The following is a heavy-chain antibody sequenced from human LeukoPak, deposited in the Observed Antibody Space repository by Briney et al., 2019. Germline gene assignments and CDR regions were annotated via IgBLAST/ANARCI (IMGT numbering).Heavy chain of an antibody. J-gene: IGHJ4*02. Sequence: PGGSLRLSCAASGFTFSKYAMTWVRQAPGKGLVWVSRIKTDGSSTTYADSVKGRFTVSRDNAKNTLNLQMNSLRLDDTAVYYCARGWGGNFDYWGQGTPVTVSS. V-gene: IGHV3-74*01. D-gene: IGHD3-16*01. CDR1: GFTFSKYA. CDR3: ARGWGGNFDY. CDR2: IKTDGSST.